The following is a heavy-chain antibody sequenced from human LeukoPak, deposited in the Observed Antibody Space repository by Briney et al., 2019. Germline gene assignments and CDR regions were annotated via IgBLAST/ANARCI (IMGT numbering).Heavy chain of an antibody. V-gene: IGHV3-21*01. J-gene: IGHJ4*02. CDR1: GFTFSSYS. CDR2: ISSSSSYI. CDR3: ARPAARGYSYGMYY. Sequence: PGGSLRLSCAASGFTFSSYSMNWVRQAPGKGLEWVSSISSSSSYIYYADSVKGRFTISRDNAKNSLYLQMNSLRAEDTAVYYCARPAARGYSYGMYYWGQGTLATVSS. D-gene: IGHD5-18*01.